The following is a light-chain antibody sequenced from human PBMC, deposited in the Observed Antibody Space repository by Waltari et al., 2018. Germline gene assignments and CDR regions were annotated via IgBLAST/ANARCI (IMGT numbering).Light chain of an antibody. J-gene: IGLJ2*01. CDR2: GNN. V-gene: IGLV1-40*01. Sequence: QSVLTQPPSVSGAPGQRVTISCTGSSSNIGTGSDLPWYQQLPGTAPKLLIYGNNNRPSGVPDRFSGSKSGTSASLAITGLQAEDEADYYCQSYDKSLSGVVFGGGTKLTVV. CDR3: QSYDKSLSGVV. CDR1: SSNIGTGSD.